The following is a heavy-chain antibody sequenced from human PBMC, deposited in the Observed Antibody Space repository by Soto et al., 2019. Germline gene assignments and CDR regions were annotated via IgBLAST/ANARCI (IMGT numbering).Heavy chain of an antibody. J-gene: IGHJ6*02. CDR2: ISGSGGST. Sequence: GGSLRLSCAASGFTFSSYAMSWVRQAPGKGLEWVSAISGSGGSTYYADSVKGRFTISRDNSKNTLYLQMNSLRAEDTAVYYCAKDRISQDGYSSSWYVEGGYYYYGMDVWGQGTTVTVSS. CDR1: GFTFSSYA. V-gene: IGHV3-23*01. D-gene: IGHD6-13*01. CDR3: AKDRISQDGYSSSWYVEGGYYYYGMDV.